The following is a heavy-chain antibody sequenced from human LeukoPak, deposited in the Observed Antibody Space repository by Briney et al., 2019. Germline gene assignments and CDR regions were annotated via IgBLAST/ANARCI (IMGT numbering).Heavy chain of an antibody. CDR1: GYTFTSYA. V-gene: IGHV1-3*03. J-gene: IGHJ4*02. CDR2: INAGNGNT. CDR3: ARDLRSRKGYSYGLDYYFDY. D-gene: IGHD5-18*01. Sequence: GASVKVSCKASGYTFTSYAMHWVRQAPGQRLEWMGWINAGNGNTKYSQELQGGVTITRDTSASTAYMELSSLRSEDMAVYYCARDLRSRKGYSYGLDYYFDYWGQGTLVTVSS.